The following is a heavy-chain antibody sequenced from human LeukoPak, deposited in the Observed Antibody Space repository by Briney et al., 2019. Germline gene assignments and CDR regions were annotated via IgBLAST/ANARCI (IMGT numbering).Heavy chain of an antibody. V-gene: IGHV3-23*01. Sequence: GGSLRLSCAASGFTFSSYATSWVRQAPGKGLEWVSAISGSGGSTYYADSVKGRFTISRDNSKNTLYLQMNSLRAEDTAVYYCAKDRWYYGSGSLYWGQGTLVTVSS. CDR3: AKDRWYYGSGSLY. CDR1: GFTFSSYA. D-gene: IGHD3-10*01. CDR2: ISGSGGST. J-gene: IGHJ4*02.